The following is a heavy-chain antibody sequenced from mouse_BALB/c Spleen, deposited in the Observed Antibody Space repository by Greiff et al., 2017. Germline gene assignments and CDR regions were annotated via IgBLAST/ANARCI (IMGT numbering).Heavy chain of an antibody. J-gene: IGHJ3*01. Sequence: EVQLVESGPGLVKPSQSLSLTCTVTGYSITSDYAWNWIRQFPGNKLEWMGYISYSGSTSYNPSLKSRISITRDTSKNQFFLQLNSVTTEDTATYYCARGAYYGNPAWFAYWGQGTLVTVSA. CDR2: ISYSGST. D-gene: IGHD2-10*01. CDR1: GYSITSDYA. CDR3: ARGAYYGNPAWFAY. V-gene: IGHV3-2*02.